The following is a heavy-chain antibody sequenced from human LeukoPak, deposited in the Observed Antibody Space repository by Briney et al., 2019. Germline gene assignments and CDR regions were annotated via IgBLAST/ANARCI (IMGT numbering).Heavy chain of an antibody. J-gene: IGHJ4*02. CDR1: GFTFSSYA. CDR3: ATADGSGYSPFEY. D-gene: IGHD3-22*01. Sequence: GGSLRLSCAASGFTFSSYAMSWVRQAPGKGLEWVSAISGSGGSTYYADSVKGRFTISRDNSKNTLYLQMNSLRAEDTAVYYCATADGSGYSPFEYWGQGTLVTVSS. CDR2: ISGSGGST. V-gene: IGHV3-23*01.